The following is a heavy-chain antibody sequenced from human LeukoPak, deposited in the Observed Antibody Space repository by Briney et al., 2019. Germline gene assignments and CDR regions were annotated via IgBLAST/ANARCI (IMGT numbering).Heavy chain of an antibody. V-gene: IGHV1-2*02. D-gene: IGHD2-15*01. CDR1: GYTFTGYY. Sequence: ASVKVSCKASGYTFTGYYMHWVRQAPGQGLEWMGWINPNSGGTNYAQKFQGRVTMTRDTSISTAYMELSRLRSDDTAVYYCARGGQLRGCSGGSCYQNYWGQGTLVTVSS. J-gene: IGHJ4*02. CDR3: ARGGQLRGCSGGSCYQNY. CDR2: INPNSGGT.